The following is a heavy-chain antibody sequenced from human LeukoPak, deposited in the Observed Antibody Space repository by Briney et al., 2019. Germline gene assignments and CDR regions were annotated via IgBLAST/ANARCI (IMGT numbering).Heavy chain of an antibody. J-gene: IGHJ3*02. D-gene: IGHD2-2*01. Sequence: GGSLRLSCAASGFTFSSYAMSWVRQAPGKGLEWVSAISGSGGSTYYADSVKGRFTISRDNSKNTLYLQMNSLRAEGTAVYYCARLLRGSTSVIYAFDIWGQGTMVTVSS. CDR2: ISGSGGST. CDR1: GFTFSSYA. V-gene: IGHV3-23*01. CDR3: ARLLRGSTSVIYAFDI.